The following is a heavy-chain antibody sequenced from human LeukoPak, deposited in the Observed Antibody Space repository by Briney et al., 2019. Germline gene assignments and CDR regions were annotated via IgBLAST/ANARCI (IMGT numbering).Heavy chain of an antibody. V-gene: IGHV1-2*02. J-gene: IGHJ3*02. CDR3: ARGSFVYKSLYNWNDGAFDI. D-gene: IGHD1-1*01. CDR1: GYTFTDYY. CDR2: INPNSGGT. Sequence: ASVKVSCKASGYTFTDYYMHWVRPAPGQELEWMGWINPNSGGTNYAQKFQGRVTMTRDTSISTAYMELSRLRSDDTAVYYCARGSFVYKSLYNWNDGAFDIWGQGTMVTVSS.